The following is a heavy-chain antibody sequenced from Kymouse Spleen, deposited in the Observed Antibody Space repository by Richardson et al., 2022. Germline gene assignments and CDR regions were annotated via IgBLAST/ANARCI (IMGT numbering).Heavy chain of an antibody. CDR2: IYYSGST. CDR1: GGSISSSSYY. J-gene: IGHJ4*02. Sequence: QLQLQESGPGLVKPSETLSLTCTVSGGSISSSSYYWGWIRQPPGKGLEWIGSIYYSGSTYYNPSLKSRVTISVDTSKNQFSLKLSSVTAADTAVYYCARQEYCTNGVCYGDYWGQGTLVTVSS. CDR3: ARQEYCTNGVCYGDY. D-gene: IGHD2-8*01. V-gene: IGHV4-39*01.